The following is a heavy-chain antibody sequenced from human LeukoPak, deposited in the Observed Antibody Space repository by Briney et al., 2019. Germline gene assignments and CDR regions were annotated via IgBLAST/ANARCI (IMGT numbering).Heavy chain of an antibody. J-gene: IGHJ5*02. V-gene: IGHV4-59*02. Sequence: GSLRLSCAASGFTVSSNYMSWVRQPPGKGLEWIGSIHYSGDAYYNPSLKSRVTISVDTSNNQFSLKLNSVTAADTAMYYCARGSKYDSTGHAPWGLGTLVTVSS. CDR2: IHYSGDA. CDR3: ARGSKYDSTGHAP. CDR1: GFTVSSNY. D-gene: IGHD3-22*01.